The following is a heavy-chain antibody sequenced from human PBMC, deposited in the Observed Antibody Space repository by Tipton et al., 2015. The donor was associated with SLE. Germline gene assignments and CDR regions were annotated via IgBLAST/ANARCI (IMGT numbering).Heavy chain of an antibody. V-gene: IGHV4-59*11. CDR1: GDSISSHY. CDR3: AREWSSFDF. J-gene: IGHJ4*02. Sequence: TLSLTCTVFGDSISSHYWSWIRQPPGKGLEWIGFTYSSGTTMYNPSLESRVTISVDTAKNQFSLTLTSVTAADTAVYYCAREWSSFDFWGQGTLVSVSA. CDR2: TYSSGTT. D-gene: IGHD2-15*01.